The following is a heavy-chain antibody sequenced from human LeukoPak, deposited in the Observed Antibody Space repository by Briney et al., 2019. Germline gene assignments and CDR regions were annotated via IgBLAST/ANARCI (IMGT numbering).Heavy chain of an antibody. CDR2: IYYSGST. CDR3: ARLYSNGRYRRDY. V-gene: IGHV4-39*01. CDR1: GGSISSGGCY. D-gene: IGHD6-19*01. Sequence: SETLSLTCTVSGGSISSGGCYWGWIRQPPGKGLEWIGSIYYSGSTYYNPSLKSRVTISVDTSKNQFSLKLSSVTAADTAVYYCARLYSNGRYRRDYWGQGTLVTVSS. J-gene: IGHJ4*02.